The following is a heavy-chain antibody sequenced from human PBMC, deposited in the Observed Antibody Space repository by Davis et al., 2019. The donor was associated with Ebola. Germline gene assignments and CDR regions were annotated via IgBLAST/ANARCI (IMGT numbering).Heavy chain of an antibody. J-gene: IGHJ4*02. CDR3: AREEGLLNYFDY. Sequence: ASVKVSCKASGYTFTSYDINWVRQATGQGLEWMGWMNPNSGNTGYAQKFQGRVTMTRNTSISTAYMELSSLRSEDTAVYYCAREEGLLNYFDYWGQGTLVTVSS. CDR2: MNPNSGNT. CDR1: GYTFTSYD. V-gene: IGHV1-8*01. D-gene: IGHD1-26*01.